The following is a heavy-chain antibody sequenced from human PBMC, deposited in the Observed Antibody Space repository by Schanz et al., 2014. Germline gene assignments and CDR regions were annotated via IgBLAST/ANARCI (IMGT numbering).Heavy chain of an antibody. J-gene: IGHJ6*02. D-gene: IGHD2-15*01. CDR1: GFSLNTYG. V-gene: IGHV3-33*06. Sequence: QAQLMESGGGVVQPGTSLILSCSVSGFSLNTYGIHWFRQPAGKGLEWVAAMSYDGSIKYYGDSVKGRFTISRDNSKNTLYLQMNSLSADDTAVFYCAKGMGYCSGGTCYDYYYYGLDVWGQGTLVTVSS. CDR2: MSYDGSIK. CDR3: AKGMGYCSGGTCYDYYYYGLDV.